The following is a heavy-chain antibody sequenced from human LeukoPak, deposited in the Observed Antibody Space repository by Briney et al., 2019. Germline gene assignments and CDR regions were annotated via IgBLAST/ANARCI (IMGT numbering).Heavy chain of an antibody. V-gene: IGHV4-31*03. CDR1: GVSISSGGYY. CDR2: IYYSGST. CDR3: AREHYTSGWYIRD. Sequence: PSETLPLTCTVSGVSISSGGYYWSWIRQHPGKGLEWIGYIYYSGSTHYNPSLKSRVTMSVDTSKNQFSLKLSSVTAADTAVYYCAREHYTSGWYIRDWGQGTLVTVSS. J-gene: IGHJ4*02. D-gene: IGHD6-19*01.